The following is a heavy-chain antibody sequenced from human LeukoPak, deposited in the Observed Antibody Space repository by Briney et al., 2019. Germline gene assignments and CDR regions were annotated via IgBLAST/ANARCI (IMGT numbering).Heavy chain of an antibody. CDR1: GGSISSGSYY. D-gene: IGHD3-10*01. J-gene: IGHJ5*02. Sequence: SQTLSLTCTVSGGSISSGSYYWRWIRQPAGKGLEWIGRIYTSGSTNYNPSLKSRVTISVDTSKNQFSLKLSSVTAADTAVYYCARAGVYGSGSFNWFDPWGQGTLVTVSS. CDR3: ARAGVYGSGSFNWFDP. CDR2: IYTSGST. V-gene: IGHV4-61*02.